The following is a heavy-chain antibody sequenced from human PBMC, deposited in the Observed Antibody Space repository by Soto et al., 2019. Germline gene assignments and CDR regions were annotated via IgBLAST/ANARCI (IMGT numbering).Heavy chain of an antibody. D-gene: IGHD1-26*01. CDR2: IDYSITHT. CDR3: VRGGTARGKDNFDY. CDR1: GYTFSGYS. V-gene: IGHV3-48*02. J-gene: IGHJ4*02. Sequence: PGGSLRLSCAASGYTFSGYSVNWVRQAPGKGLEWLSYIDYSITHTQYADSVKGRFTISRDHAKNSLYLQMNSLRDEDTAVYYCVRGGTARGKDNFDYCGQRTLVTVSS.